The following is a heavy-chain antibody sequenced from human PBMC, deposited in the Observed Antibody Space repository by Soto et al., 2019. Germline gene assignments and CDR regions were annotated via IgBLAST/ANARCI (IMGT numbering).Heavy chain of an antibody. J-gene: IGHJ3*02. D-gene: IGHD6-13*01. CDR2: INPNSGDT. CDR3: ARGTNIAADAFDI. CDR1: GYTFTGYY. Sequence: ASVKVSCKASGYTFTGYYMHWVRQAPGQGLEWMGWINPNSGDTNYAQKFQGWVTMTRDTSISTAYMELSRLRSDDTAVYYCARGTNIAADAFDIWGQGTMVTVSS. V-gene: IGHV1-2*04.